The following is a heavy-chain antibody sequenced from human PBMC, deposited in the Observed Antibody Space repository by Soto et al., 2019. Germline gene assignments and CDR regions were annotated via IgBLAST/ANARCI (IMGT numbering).Heavy chain of an antibody. D-gene: IGHD3-3*01. Sequence: QVQLVESGGGVVQPGRSLRLSCAASGFTFSSYPMYWVRQAPGKGLEWVAVIWYDGNNKFHADSLKGRFTISRDNSKNTLYLQMNSLRAEDTAVYYCARGGFWRDNWVQGTLFTVSS. CDR1: GFTFSSYP. J-gene: IGHJ4*02. V-gene: IGHV3-33*01. CDR2: IWYDGNNK. CDR3: ARGGFWRDN.